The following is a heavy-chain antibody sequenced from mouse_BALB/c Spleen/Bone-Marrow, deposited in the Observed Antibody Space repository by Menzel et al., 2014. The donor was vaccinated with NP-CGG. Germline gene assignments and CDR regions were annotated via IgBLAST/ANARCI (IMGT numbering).Heavy chain of an antibody. CDR2: FYPGDGSA. CDR1: GYTFTSYH. V-gene: IGHV1S56*01. D-gene: IGHD5-1-1*01. CDR3: ARWRYPYAMDY. Sequence: QVQLKQSGPELVKPGASVKMSCKASGYTFTSYHIHWVKQRPGQGLEWIGWFYPGDGSAKYNEKFKDKTTLTADKSSSTAYMLLSSLTSEDSAIYFCARWRYPYAMDYWGQGTSVTVSS. J-gene: IGHJ4*01.